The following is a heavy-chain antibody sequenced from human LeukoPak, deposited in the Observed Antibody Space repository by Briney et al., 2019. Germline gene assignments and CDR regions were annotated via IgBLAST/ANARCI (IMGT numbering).Heavy chain of an antibody. Sequence: GASVKVSCKASGGTFSSYAISWVRQAPGQGLEWTGRIIPILGIANYAQKFQGRVTITADKSTSTAYMELSSLRSEDTAVYYCARGQTGDHFDYWGQGTLVTVSS. J-gene: IGHJ4*02. CDR1: GGTFSSYA. V-gene: IGHV1-69*04. D-gene: IGHD7-27*01. CDR3: ARGQTGDHFDY. CDR2: IIPILGIA.